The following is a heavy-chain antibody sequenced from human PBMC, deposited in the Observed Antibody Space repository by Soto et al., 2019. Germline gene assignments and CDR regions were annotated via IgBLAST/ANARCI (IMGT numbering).Heavy chain of an antibody. CDR3: ARAKGLLTVTTSWFDP. J-gene: IGHJ5*02. CDR2: IYNSGGT. V-gene: IGHV4-59*08. CDR1: GDPIDEFF. Sequence: PSETLSLTCTVSGDPIDEFFWNWVRQPPGKGLEWIGHIYNSGGTIYNPSLSSRVTISVDTSKNQFSLKLSSVTAADTAVYYCARAKGLLTVTTSWFDPWGQGTLVTVSS. D-gene: IGHD4-17*01.